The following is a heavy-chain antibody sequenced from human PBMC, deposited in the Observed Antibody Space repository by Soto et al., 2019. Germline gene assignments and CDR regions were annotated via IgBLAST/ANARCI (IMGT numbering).Heavy chain of an antibody. CDR2: IWYDGSNK. J-gene: IGHJ6*02. V-gene: IGHV3-33*01. Sequence: GGSLRLSCAASGFTFSSYGMHWVRQAPGKGLEWVAVIWYDGSNKYYADSVKGRFTISRDNSKNTLYLQMNSLRAEDTAVYYCARDVRDIVVVPAAYMPYYYYGMDVWGQGTTVTVSS. D-gene: IGHD2-2*01. CDR3: ARDVRDIVVVPAAYMPYYYYGMDV. CDR1: GFTFSSYG.